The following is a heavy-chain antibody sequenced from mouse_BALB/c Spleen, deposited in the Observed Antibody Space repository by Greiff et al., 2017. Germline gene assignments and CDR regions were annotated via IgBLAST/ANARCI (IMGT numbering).Heavy chain of an antibody. CDR1: GFTFSSYG. D-gene: IGHD2-14*01. Sequence: EVQGVESGGGLVQPGGSLKLSCAASGFTFSSYGMSWVRQTPDKRLELVATINSNGGSTYYPDSVKGRFTISRDNAKNTLYLQMSSLKSEDTAMYYCARDGEVRRNWYFDVWGAGTTVTVSS. CDR2: INSNGGST. CDR3: ARDGEVRRNWYFDV. J-gene: IGHJ1*01. V-gene: IGHV5-6-3*01.